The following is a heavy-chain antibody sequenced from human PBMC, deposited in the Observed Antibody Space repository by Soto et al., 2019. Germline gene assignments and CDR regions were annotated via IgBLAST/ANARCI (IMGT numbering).Heavy chain of an antibody. J-gene: IGHJ5*02. CDR3: ARHRDNWNYAWFDP. Sequence: SETLSLTCTVSGGSISSGGYYWSWIRQHPGKGLEWIGYIYYSGSTNYNPSLKSRVTISVDTSKNQFSLKLSSVTAADTAVYYCARHRDNWNYAWFDPWGQGTLVTVSS. CDR1: GGSISSGGYY. CDR2: IYYSGST. V-gene: IGHV4-61*08. D-gene: IGHD1-7*01.